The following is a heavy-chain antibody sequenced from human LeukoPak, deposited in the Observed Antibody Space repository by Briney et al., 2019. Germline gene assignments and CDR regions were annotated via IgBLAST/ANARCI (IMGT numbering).Heavy chain of an antibody. CDR2: VYYSGST. Sequence: PSETLSLTCSVSGDSFSNYYWTWIRQPPGKGLQWIGYVYYSGSTNYNPSLKTRLHLSVDTSKNRFSLKLSSVTAADTAVYYCASSPRLTTSWFLFDSWGHGTLVTVSS. V-gene: IGHV4-59*08. CDR3: ASSPRLTTSWFLFDS. D-gene: IGHD2-2*01. J-gene: IGHJ5*01. CDR1: GDSFSNYY.